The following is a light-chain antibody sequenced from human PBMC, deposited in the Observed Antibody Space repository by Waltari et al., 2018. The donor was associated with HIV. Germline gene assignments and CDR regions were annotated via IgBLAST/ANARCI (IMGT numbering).Light chain of an antibody. V-gene: IGLV3-21*04. Sequence: SYVLTQPPSVSVAPGKTARITCGGNNIGSKSVHWDQQKPGQAPVLVIYEDSDRPSGIPERFSGSNSGNTATLTVSRGEAGDEADYYCQVWDSSSDHWVFGGGTKLTVL. CDR1: NIGSKS. CDR3: QVWDSSSDHWV. CDR2: EDS. J-gene: IGLJ3*02.